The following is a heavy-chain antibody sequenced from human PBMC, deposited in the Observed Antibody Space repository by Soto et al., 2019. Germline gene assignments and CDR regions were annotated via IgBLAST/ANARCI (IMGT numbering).Heavy chain of an antibody. CDR2: INAGNGNT. J-gene: IGHJ4*02. CDR3: ARDRNIWFGELRRQQLFAADY. V-gene: IGHV1-3*01. Sequence: QVQLVQSGAEVKKPGASVKVSCKASGYTFTSYAMHWVRQAPGQRLEWMGWINAGNGNTKYSQKFQGRVTITRDTSASTAYMELSSLRSEDTAVYYCARDRNIWFGELRRQQLFAADYWGQGTLVTVSS. D-gene: IGHD3-10*01. CDR1: GYTFTSYA.